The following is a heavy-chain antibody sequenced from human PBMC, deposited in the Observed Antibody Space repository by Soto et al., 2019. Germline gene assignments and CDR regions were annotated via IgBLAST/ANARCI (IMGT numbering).Heavy chain of an antibody. CDR1: GGSISSSSYY. CDR3: ARQGCSGYYFHDAFDI. CDR2: IYYSGST. Sequence: SETLSLTCTVSGGSISSSSYYWGWIRQPPGKGLEWIGSIYYSGSTYYNPSLKSRVTISVDTSKNQFSLKLSSVTAADTAVYYRARQGCSGYYFHDAFDIWGQGTLVTVS. J-gene: IGHJ3*02. V-gene: IGHV4-39*01. D-gene: IGHD3-22*01.